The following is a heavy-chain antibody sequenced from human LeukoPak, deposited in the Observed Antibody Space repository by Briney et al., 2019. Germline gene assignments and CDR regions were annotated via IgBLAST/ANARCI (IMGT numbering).Heavy chain of an antibody. CDR1: GYTFTGYY. D-gene: IGHD6-19*01. CDR2: INPNLGAT. V-gene: IGHV1-2*02. Sequence: GASVTVSCKPSGYTFTGYYLHWVRQAPGPALEWMGWINPNLGATMYAQKVKGRVTMTRDTSISTAYMELNSLRSDGTAVYYCARDRVGSGWPRPFYCENWRQGPLDTVSS. CDR3: ARDRVGSGWPRPFYCEN. J-gene: IGHJ4*02.